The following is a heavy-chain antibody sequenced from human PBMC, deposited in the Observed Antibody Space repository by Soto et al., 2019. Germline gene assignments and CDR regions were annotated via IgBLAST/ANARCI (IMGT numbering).Heavy chain of an antibody. CDR1: GFTFSSYA. CDR3: AREWKSRNYLLD. V-gene: IGHV3-30-3*01. D-gene: IGHD4-4*01. J-gene: IGHJ4*02. Sequence: QVQLVESGGGVVQPGRSLRLSCAASGFTFSSYAMHWVRQAPGKGLEWVAVISYDGSNKYYADSVKGRFTISRDNSKNTRYLQMNSLRAEDTAVYYCAREWKSRNYLLDWGQGTLVTVSS. CDR2: ISYDGSNK.